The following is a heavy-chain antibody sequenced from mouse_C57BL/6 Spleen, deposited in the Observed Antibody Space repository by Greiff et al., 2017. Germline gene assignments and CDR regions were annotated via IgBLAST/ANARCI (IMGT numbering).Heavy chain of an antibody. D-gene: IGHD2-3*01. V-gene: IGHV1-62-2*01. J-gene: IGHJ3*01. CDR3: ARHEEGDGYYLFAY. CDR1: GYTFTEYT. CDR2: FYPGSGSI. Sequence: ESGAELVKPGASVKLSCKASGYTFTEYTIHWVKQRSGQGLEWVGWFYPGSGSIKYNEKFKDKATLTADKSSSTVYMELSRLTSDDSSFYFCARHEEGDGYYLFAYWGQGTLVTVSA.